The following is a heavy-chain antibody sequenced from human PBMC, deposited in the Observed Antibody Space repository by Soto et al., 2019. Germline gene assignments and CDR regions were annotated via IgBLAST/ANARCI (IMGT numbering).Heavy chain of an antibody. D-gene: IGHD1-1*01. CDR2: IIPIFGTA. CDR3: ARAPTGTTSWFDP. V-gene: IGHV1-69*13. CDR1: GGTFSSYA. Sequence: SVKVSCKASGGTFSSYAISWVRQAPGQGLEWMGGIIPIFGTANYAQKFQGRVTITADESMSTAYTELSSLRSEDTAVYYCARAPTGTTSWFDPWGQGTLVTVSS. J-gene: IGHJ5*02.